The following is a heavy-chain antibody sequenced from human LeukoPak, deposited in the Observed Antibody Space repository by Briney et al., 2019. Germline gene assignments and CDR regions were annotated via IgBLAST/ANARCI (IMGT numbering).Heavy chain of an antibody. V-gene: IGHV1-69*01. J-gene: IGHJ3*02. CDR1: GGTFSSYA. CDR3: ARGSGYTTVRDAFDI. CDR2: IIPIFGTA. D-gene: IGHD4-17*01. Sequence: SVKVSCKASGGTFSSYAISWVRQAPGQGLEWMGGIIPIFGTANYAQKFQGRVTITADESTSTAYMEPSSLRSEDTAVYYCARGSGYTTVRDAFDIWGQGTMVTVSS.